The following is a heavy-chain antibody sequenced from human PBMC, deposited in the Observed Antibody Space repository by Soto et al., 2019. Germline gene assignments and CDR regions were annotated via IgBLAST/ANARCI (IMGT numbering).Heavy chain of an antibody. J-gene: IGHJ4*02. Sequence: EVQLLESGGGLVQPGGSLRLSCVASGFSFSSYAMVWVRQAPGKGLEWVSVISARGGSSYFADTVKGRFTISRDNSKNLLSLGMNSLRAEDTAIYFCAKGSIEYSASVDNWGQGTLVLVSS. CDR2: ISARGGSS. V-gene: IGHV3-23*01. CDR1: GFSFSSYA. D-gene: IGHD5-12*01. CDR3: AKGSIEYSASVDN.